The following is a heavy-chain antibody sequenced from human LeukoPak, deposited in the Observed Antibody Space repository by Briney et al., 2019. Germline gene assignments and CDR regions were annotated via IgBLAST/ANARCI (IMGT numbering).Heavy chain of an antibody. J-gene: IGHJ4*02. CDR2: MNPHTGNS. V-gene: IGHV1-8*01. CDR1: GYTFINYD. D-gene: IGHD3-10*01. CDR3: ARSIAMIRGPPGY. Sequence: GASVKVSCKASGYTFINYDVNWVRQATGQGLEWMGWMNPHTGNSGYKEKFQGRVTMTRDTSINTAYMELSRLESEDSAIYYCARSIAMIRGPPGYWGQGTQVTVSS.